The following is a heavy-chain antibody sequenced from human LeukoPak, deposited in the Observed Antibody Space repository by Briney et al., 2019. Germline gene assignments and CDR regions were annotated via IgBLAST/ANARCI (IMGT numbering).Heavy chain of an antibody. CDR1: GGTFSSYA. Sequence: SVKVSCKASGGTFSSYAISWVRQAPGQGLEWMGGIIPIFGTANYAQKFQGRVTITTDESTSTAYMELSSLRSEDTAVYYCARIAAAGSFSDYWGQGTLVTVSS. CDR3: ARIAAAGSFSDY. CDR2: IIPIFGTA. J-gene: IGHJ4*02. D-gene: IGHD6-13*01. V-gene: IGHV1-69*05.